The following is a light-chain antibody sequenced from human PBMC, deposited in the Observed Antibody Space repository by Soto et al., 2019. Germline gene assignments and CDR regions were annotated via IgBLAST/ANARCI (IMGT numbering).Light chain of an antibody. CDR1: QGISNY. Sequence: DIQMTQSPSSLSASVGDRVNITCRASQGISNYLDWYQQKPGTVTKLLIYAAYTLQSGVPPRFSGSGSGTDFTLTISSLQPEDVATYYCQKYNSAPSVSFGGGTKVEIK. V-gene: IGKV1-27*01. CDR3: QKYNSAPSVS. CDR2: AAY. J-gene: IGKJ4*01.